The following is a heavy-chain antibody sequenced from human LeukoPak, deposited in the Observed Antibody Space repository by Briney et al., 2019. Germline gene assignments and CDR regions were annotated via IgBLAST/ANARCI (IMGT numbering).Heavy chain of an antibody. CDR1: GGTFSSYA. Sequence: AASEKVSCKASGGTFSSYAISWVRQAPGQGLEWMGRIIPIFGTANYAQKFQGRVTITTDESTSTAYMELSSLRSEDTAVYYCARGGPYDSSGDFDYWGQGTLVTVSS. CDR3: ARGGPYDSSGDFDY. V-gene: IGHV1-69*05. CDR2: IIPIFGTA. J-gene: IGHJ4*02. D-gene: IGHD3-22*01.